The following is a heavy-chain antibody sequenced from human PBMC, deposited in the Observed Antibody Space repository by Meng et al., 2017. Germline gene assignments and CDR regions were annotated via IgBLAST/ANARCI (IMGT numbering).Heavy chain of an antibody. J-gene: IGHJ4*02. Sequence: VERGCGLCRPGASLGLSWAAAGLPFSDYYMSWIRQAPGKGLEWVSYISSSGSTIYYADSVKGRFTISRDNAKNSLYLQMNSLRAEDTAVYYCARDTDYYGSGSYIYWGQGTLVTVSS. D-gene: IGHD3-10*01. CDR3: ARDTDYYGSGSYIY. V-gene: IGHV3-11*01. CDR1: GLPFSDYY. CDR2: ISSSGSTI.